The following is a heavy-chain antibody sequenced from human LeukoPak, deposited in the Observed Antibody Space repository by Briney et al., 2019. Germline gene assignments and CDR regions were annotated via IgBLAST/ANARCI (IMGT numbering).Heavy chain of an antibody. CDR2: INHGGST. V-gene: IGHV4-34*01. CDR3: ARVRPRSVFDY. CDR1: GGSFSGYY. J-gene: IGHJ4*02. Sequence: PSETLSLTCAVYGGSFSGYYWSWIRQPPGKGLEWIGEINHGGSTNYNPSLKSRVTISVDTSKNQFSLKLSSVTAADTAVYYCARVRPRSVFDYWGQGTLVTVSS.